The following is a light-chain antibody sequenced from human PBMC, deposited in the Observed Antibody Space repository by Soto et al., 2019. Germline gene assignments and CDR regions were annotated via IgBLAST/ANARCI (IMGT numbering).Light chain of an antibody. CDR1: QSISSNY. CDR2: GAS. J-gene: IGKJ1*01. Sequence: EIVLTQSPGTLSLSPGERATLSCRASQSISSNYLAWYQQKPGQAPRLLIYGASSRATGIPDRFSGSGSGTVFTLTISRLEHEDSAIYYCQQYGSWTFGQGTKVEIK. CDR3: QQYGSWT. V-gene: IGKV3-20*01.